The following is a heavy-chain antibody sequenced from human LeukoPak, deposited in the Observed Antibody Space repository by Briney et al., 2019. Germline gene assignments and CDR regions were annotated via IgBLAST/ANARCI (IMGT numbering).Heavy chain of an antibody. CDR1: GFTFSNYG. V-gene: IGHV3-30*02. Sequence: PGGSLRLSCAASGFTFSNYGMHWVRQAPGKGLEWVAFIRYDGSNKYYADSVKGRFTISRDNSKNTLFLQMNSLRPEDTAVYYCAKTYGHIVVQIQKGFDYWGQGTLVTVSS. CDR2: IRYDGSNK. CDR3: AKTYGHIVVQIQKGFDY. D-gene: IGHD2-15*01. J-gene: IGHJ4*02.